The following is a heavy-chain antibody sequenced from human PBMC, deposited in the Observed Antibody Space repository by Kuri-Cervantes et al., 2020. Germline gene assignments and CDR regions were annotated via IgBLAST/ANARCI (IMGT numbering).Heavy chain of an antibody. CDR3: ATGGGGCTGTNCYEHYYGLDV. V-gene: IGHV1-2*02. CDR1: VYSFSAYY. D-gene: IGHD2-2*01. Sequence: ASVKVSCKASVYSFSAYYLHWVRQAPGQGLDWMGWISPKSGGTKYAQKFQGRVTMTRDTSTSTAYMELSRLRSDDTAVYYCATGGGGCTGTNCYEHYYGLDVWGKGTTVTVSS. CDR2: ISPKSGGT. J-gene: IGHJ6*04.